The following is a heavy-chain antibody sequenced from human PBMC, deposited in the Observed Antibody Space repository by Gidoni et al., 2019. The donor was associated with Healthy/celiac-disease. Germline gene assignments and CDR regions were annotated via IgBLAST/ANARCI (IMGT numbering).Heavy chain of an antibody. CDR2: NNHSGST. V-gene: IGHV4-34*01. Sequence: QVQLQQWGAGLLKPSETLSLTCAVYGGSSSGYYWSWIRQPPGKGLEWIGENNHSGSTNYNPSLKNRVTISVDTSKNQFSLKLSSVTAADTAVYYCARTRQLANWFDPWGQGTLVTVSS. D-gene: IGHD6-13*01. CDR1: GGSSSGYY. J-gene: IGHJ5*02. CDR3: ARTRQLANWFDP.